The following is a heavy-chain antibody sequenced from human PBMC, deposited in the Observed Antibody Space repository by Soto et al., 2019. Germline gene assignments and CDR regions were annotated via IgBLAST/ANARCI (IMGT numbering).Heavy chain of an antibody. D-gene: IGHD2-8*01. CDR2: ISGSGGST. V-gene: IGHV3-23*01. Sequence: PGGSLRLSCAASGFTFSSYAMSWVRQAPGKGLEWVSAISGSGGSTYYADSVKGRFTISRDNSKNTLYLQMNSLRAEDTAVYYCAKTCCTNGVCYYIAVAGYYFDYWGQGTLGTVAS. CDR3: AKTCCTNGVCYYIAVAGYYFDY. CDR1: GFTFSSYA. J-gene: IGHJ4*02.